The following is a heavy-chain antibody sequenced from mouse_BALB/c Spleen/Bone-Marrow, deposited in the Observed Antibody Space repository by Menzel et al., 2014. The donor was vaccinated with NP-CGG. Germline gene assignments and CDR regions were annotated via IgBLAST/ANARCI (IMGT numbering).Heavy chain of an antibody. D-gene: IGHD4-1*01. CDR1: GFTFSGYT. CDR2: ITNGGGNT. J-gene: IGHJ3*01. Sequence: EVQLVESGGGLVQPGGSLKLSCTASGFTFSGYTMSWVRQTPEKRLEWVAFITNGGGNTYYPDTVKGRFTISRDNAKNTLYLQMSSLKYEDTAIYYCTTLTGTSYWGQGTLVTVSA. CDR3: TTLTGTSY. V-gene: IGHV5-12-2*01.